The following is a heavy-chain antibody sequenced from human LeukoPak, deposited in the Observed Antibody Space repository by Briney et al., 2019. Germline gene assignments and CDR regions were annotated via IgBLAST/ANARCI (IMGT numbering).Heavy chain of an antibody. J-gene: IGHJ4*02. CDR2: INPNSGGT. Sequence: ASVKVSCKASGYTFTAYYMHWVRQAPGQVLEWMGWINPNSGGTNYAQKFQGRVTMTRDTSISTAYMELSRLRSDDTAVYYSARDGYNSWCFDYWGQGTLVTVSS. CDR1: GYTFTAYY. CDR3: ARDGYNSWCFDY. D-gene: IGHD5-24*01. V-gene: IGHV1-2*02.